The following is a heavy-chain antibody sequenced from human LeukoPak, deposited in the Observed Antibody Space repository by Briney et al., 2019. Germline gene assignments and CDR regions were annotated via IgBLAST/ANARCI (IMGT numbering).Heavy chain of an antibody. CDR2: IVGSGVTT. CDR1: GFTFSNYG. CDR3: AREYYYYYYMDV. J-gene: IGHJ6*03. V-gene: IGHV3-23*01. Sequence: GGSLRLSCVASGFTFSNYGMNWVRQAPGKGLEWVSGIVGSGVTTYYADSVKGRFTISRDNSKNTLYLHMNGLRVEDTAIYYCAREYYYYYYMDVWGKGTTVTISS.